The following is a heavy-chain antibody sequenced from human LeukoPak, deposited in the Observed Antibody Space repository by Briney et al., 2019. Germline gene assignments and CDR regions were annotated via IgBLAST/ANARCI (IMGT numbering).Heavy chain of an antibody. Sequence: GGSLRLSCAASGFTFSSYAMSWVRQAPGKGLEWVSAISGSGGSTYYADSVKGRFTISRDNSKNTLYLQMNSLRAEDTAVHYCAKDRGTIFGVVIRSPYWGQGTLVTVSS. J-gene: IGHJ4*02. CDR3: AKDRGTIFGVVIRSPY. CDR1: GFTFSSYA. D-gene: IGHD3-3*01. V-gene: IGHV3-23*01. CDR2: ISGSGGST.